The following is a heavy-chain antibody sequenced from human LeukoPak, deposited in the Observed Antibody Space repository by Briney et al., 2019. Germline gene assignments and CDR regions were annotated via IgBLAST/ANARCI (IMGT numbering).Heavy chain of an antibody. CDR3: ARYGSGSYSDY. D-gene: IGHD3-10*01. J-gene: IGHJ4*02. CDR2: ISSSGSTI. CDR1: GFTFSSYE. V-gene: IGHV3-48*03. Sequence: GGSLRLSCAASGFTFSSYEMNWVRQAPGKGLEWVSYISSSGSTIYYADSVRGRFTISRDNAKNSLYLQMNSLRAEDTAVYYCARYGSGSYSDYWGQGTLVTVAS.